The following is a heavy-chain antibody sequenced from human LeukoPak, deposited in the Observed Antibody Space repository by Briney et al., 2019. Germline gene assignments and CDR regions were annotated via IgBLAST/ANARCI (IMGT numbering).Heavy chain of an antibody. J-gene: IGHJ4*02. CDR1: GYSFTSYW. V-gene: IGHV5-51*01. CDR2: IYPGDSDA. D-gene: IGHD1-26*01. CDR3: ARQGGSYRSSVDY. Sequence: GESLKISCKGSGYSFTSYWIGWVRQMPGKGLKWMGIIYPGDSDARYSPSFQGQVTISADKSISTAYLQWSSLKASDTAIYYCARQGGSYRSSVDYWGQGTLVTVSS.